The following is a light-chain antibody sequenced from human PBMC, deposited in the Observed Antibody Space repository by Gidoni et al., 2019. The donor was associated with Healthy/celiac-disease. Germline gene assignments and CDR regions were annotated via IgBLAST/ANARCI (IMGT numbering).Light chain of an antibody. J-gene: IGLJ3*02. CDR3: CSYAGSSTFNWV. Sequence: QSALTQPASVSGSPAQSITISCTGTSSDVGSYNLVSWYQQHPGKAPKLMIYEGSKRPAGVSTRFSGSRSGNTASLTISGLQAEDEADYYCCSYAGSSTFNWVFGGGTKLTVL. CDR2: EGS. V-gene: IGLV2-23*01. CDR1: SSDVGSYNL.